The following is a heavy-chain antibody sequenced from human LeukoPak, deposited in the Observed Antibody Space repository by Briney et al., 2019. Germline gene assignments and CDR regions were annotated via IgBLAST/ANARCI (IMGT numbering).Heavy chain of an antibody. Sequence: GASVKVSCKASGYTFTDYYMHWVRQAPRQGLEWMGWINTHSGGTSYAQKFQGRVAMTRDTSISTGFMELKSLGSDDTAVYYCARSRISAPVDYWGQGTLVTVSS. V-gene: IGHV1-2*02. CDR1: GYTFTDYY. J-gene: IGHJ4*02. D-gene: IGHD6-6*01. CDR2: INTHSGGT. CDR3: ARSRISAPVDY.